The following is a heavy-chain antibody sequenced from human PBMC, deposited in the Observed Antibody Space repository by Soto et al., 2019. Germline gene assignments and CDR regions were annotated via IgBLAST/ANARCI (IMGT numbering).Heavy chain of an antibody. CDR3: ARAKKAAIAPWGAFDI. Sequence: GASVKDSCKASGYTFTGYYMHWVRQAPGQGLEWMGWINPNSGGTNYAQKFQGRVTMTRDTSISTAYMELSRLRSDDTAVYYCARAKKAAIAPWGAFDIWGQGTMVTVSS. CDR1: GYTFTGYY. V-gene: IGHV1-2*02. CDR2: INPNSGGT. D-gene: IGHD2-2*01. J-gene: IGHJ3*02.